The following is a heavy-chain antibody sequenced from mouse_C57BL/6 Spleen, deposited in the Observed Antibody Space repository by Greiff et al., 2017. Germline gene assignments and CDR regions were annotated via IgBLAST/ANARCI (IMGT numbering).Heavy chain of an antibody. CDR2: ISSGSSTI. V-gene: IGHV5-17*01. J-gene: IGHJ4*01. CDR1: GFTFSDYG. D-gene: IGHD1-1*01. CDR3: ARGGYGSSYGAMDD. Sequence: EVNLVESGGGLVKPGGSLKLSCAASGFTFSDYGMHWVRQAPEKGLEWVAYISSGSSTIYYADTVKGRFTISRDTAKNTLFLQMTSLRSEDTAMYYCARGGYGSSYGAMDDWGQGTSVTVSS.